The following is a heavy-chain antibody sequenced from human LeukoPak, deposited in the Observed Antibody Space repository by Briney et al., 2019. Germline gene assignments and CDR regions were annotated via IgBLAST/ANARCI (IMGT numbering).Heavy chain of an antibody. CDR2: IYSTGST. Sequence: PSETLSLTCTVSGGSISRYYWSWIRQPPGKGLEWIGYIYSTGSTNSNPSLKSRVTISVDTSKNHFSLKLTSVTAADTGVYYCARHESAVGALFYWGQGSLVTVSS. CDR3: ARHESAVGALFY. CDR1: GGSISRYY. D-gene: IGHD1-26*01. J-gene: IGHJ4*02. V-gene: IGHV4-59*08.